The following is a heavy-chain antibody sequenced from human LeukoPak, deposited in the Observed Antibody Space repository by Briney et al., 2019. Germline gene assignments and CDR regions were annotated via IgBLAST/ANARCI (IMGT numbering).Heavy chain of an antibody. D-gene: IGHD1-1*01. V-gene: IGHV4-39*01. CDR1: AGSISSSSYS. J-gene: IGHJ4*02. Sequence: SETLSLTCTVSAGSISSSSYSWGWIRQPPGKGLEWIGTFHYTGNTYYSPSLKSRVTISVDTSKNLFSLKLSSMTPADTAVFYCARHLITAAAGTLGNYFDYWGQGTLVTVSS. CDR3: ARHLITAAAGTLGNYFDY. CDR2: FHYTGNT.